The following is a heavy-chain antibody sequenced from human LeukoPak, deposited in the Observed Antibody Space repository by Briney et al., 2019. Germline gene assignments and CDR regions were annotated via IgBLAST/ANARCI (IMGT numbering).Heavy chain of an antibody. CDR3: ARVDCSSTSCRDAFDI. CDR1: GGTFSSYA. D-gene: IGHD2-2*01. J-gene: IGHJ3*02. Sequence: ASVKVSCKASGGTFSSYAISWVRQAPGQGLEWMGLINPTGGSTGYAQKFQGRVTMTRDMSTSTDYMELSSLRSEDTAVYYCARVDCSSTSCRDAFDIWGQGTMVTVSS. V-gene: IGHV1-46*01. CDR2: INPTGGST.